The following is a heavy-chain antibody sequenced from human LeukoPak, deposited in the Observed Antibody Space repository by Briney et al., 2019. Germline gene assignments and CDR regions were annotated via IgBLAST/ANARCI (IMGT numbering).Heavy chain of an antibody. CDR3: AKVRYYDSSGGFDY. Sequence: GGSLRLSCAASGFTVSSNYMSWVRQAPGKGLEWVSAISGSGGSTYYADSVKGRFTISRDNSKNTLYLQMNSLRAEDTAVYYCAKVRYYDSSGGFDYWGQGTLVTVSS. J-gene: IGHJ4*02. CDR1: GFTVSSNY. V-gene: IGHV3-23*01. CDR2: ISGSGGST. D-gene: IGHD3-22*01.